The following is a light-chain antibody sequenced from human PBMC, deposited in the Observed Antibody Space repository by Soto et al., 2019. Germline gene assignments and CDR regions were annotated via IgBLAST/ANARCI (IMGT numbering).Light chain of an antibody. CDR1: SSDVGGYNF. Sequence: QSALTQPPSASGSRGQSVTISCTGTSSDVGGYNFVSWYQQHPGKAPKVILYEVTKRPSGVPDRFSGSKSGNPASLTVSGLQTEDEAHYYCSSYAGSKNRYVFGTGTKLTVL. V-gene: IGLV2-8*01. J-gene: IGLJ1*01. CDR3: SSYAGSKNRYV. CDR2: EVT.